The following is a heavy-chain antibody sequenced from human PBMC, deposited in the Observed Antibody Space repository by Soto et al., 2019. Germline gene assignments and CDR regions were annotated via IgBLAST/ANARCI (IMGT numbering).Heavy chain of an antibody. CDR3: AKIAGYFDY. Sequence: PGGSLRLSCAGSGFTFINTGMSWVRQAPGQGLEWVSAITGNGDTTYYADSVKVRFTISRDNSRSTLYLQVNSLRAEDTAVYYCAKIAGYFDYWGQGTLVTVSS. V-gene: IGHV3-23*01. J-gene: IGHJ4*02. CDR2: ITGNGDTT. CDR1: GFTFINTG. D-gene: IGHD3-22*01.